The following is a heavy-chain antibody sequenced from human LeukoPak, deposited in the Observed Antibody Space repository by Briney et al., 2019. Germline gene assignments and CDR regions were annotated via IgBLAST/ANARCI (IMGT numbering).Heavy chain of an antibody. CDR2: IWYVGSNK. CDR1: GFTFSSYG. J-gene: IGHJ4*02. D-gene: IGHD6-19*01. Sequence: GGSLRLSCAESGFTFSSYGLQWVPQAPGKGLEWVAVIWYVGSNKYYADSVKGRFTISRDNSKNTLYLQMNSLRAEDTAVYYCAKANPVAGTFDYWGQGTLVTVSS. V-gene: IGHV3-33*06. CDR3: AKANPVAGTFDY.